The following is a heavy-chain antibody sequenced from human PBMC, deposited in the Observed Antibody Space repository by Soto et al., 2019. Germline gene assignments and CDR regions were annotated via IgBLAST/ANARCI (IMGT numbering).Heavy chain of an antibody. D-gene: IGHD5-12*01. CDR1: GGTFSSYA. CDR2: IIPIFGTA. CDR3: ARDGTKGGYNSYFDY. V-gene: IGHV1-69*13. J-gene: IGHJ4*02. Sequence: ASVKVSCKASGGTFSSYAISWVRQAPGQGLEWMGGIIPIFGTANYAQKFQGRVTITADESTSTAYMELSSLRSEDTAVYYCARDGTKGGYNSYFDYWGQGTLVTVSS.